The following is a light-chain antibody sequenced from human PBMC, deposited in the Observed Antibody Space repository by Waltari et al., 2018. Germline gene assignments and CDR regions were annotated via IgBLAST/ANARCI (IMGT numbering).Light chain of an antibody. V-gene: IGKV1-39*01. J-gene: IGKJ3*01. CDR1: QSISSY. Sequence: DIHMTQSPSSLSASVGDRVTITCRAGQSISSYLNWYQQKPGKAPKLVIYAASSFQSRVPSRFSGSGSGTDFTLTIRSLQPEDIATYYCQQSYSTPFTFGPGTTVDIK. CDR3: QQSYSTPFT. CDR2: AAS.